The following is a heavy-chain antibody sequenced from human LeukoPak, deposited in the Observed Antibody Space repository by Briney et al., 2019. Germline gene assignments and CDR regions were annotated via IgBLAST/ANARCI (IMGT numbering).Heavy chain of an antibody. CDR2: IYYSGSS. V-gene: IGHV4-31*03. D-gene: IGHD3-10*01. CDR3: AREEFSGGFRSFNYFDY. CDR1: GGSINNGGYY. Sequence: PSQTLSLTCTVSGGSINNGGYYWSWIHQHPGKGLEWIGYIYYSGSSYYNPSLRSRVTISVDTSKNHFSLKLSSVTAADTAVYYCAREEFSGGFRSFNYFDYWGQGTLVTVSS. J-gene: IGHJ4*02.